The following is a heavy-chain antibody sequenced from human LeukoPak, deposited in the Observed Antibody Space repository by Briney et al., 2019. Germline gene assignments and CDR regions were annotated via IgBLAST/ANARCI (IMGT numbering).Heavy chain of an antibody. CDR2: ISAYNGNT. D-gene: IGHD1-26*01. CDR1: GYTFTSYG. CDR3: ARDGPYSGSYYGIGNVFDF. Sequence: ASVKVSCKASGYTFTSYGISRVRQAPGQGLEWMGWISAYNGNTNYAQKLQGRVTMTTDTSASTAYMELSSLRSEDMAVYYCARDGPYSGSYYGIGNVFDFWGQGTMVTVSS. J-gene: IGHJ3*01. V-gene: IGHV1-18*03.